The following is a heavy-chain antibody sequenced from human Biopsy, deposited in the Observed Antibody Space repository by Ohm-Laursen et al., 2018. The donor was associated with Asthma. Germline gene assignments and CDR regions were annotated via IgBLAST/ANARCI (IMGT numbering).Heavy chain of an antibody. D-gene: IGHD3-22*01. CDR3: ARMNTMIQAANYYSYAMDV. CDR1: YGSITSGGYS. J-gene: IGHJ6*02. CDR2: LFHSGTT. V-gene: IGHV4-30-2*01. Sequence: TLSLTCIVSYGSITSGGYSWNWIRQPPGKGLEWIAYLFHSGTTYYNPSLKSRVTISVDRSKRQFSLKVNSVTAADTAVYYCARMNTMIQAANYYSYAMDVWGQGTTVTVSS.